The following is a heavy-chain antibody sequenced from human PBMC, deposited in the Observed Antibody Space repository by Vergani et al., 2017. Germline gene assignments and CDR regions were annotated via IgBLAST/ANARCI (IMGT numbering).Heavy chain of an antibody. D-gene: IGHD2-2*01. V-gene: IGHV1-18*01. CDR1: GYTFTSYG. CDR3: ARDRWGSWCSSTSCYEDYMDV. Sequence: QVQLVQSGAEVKKPGASVKVSCKASGYTFTSYGISWVRQAPGQGLEWMGWISAYNGNTNYAQKLQGRVTMTTDTSTSTAYMELRSLRSDDTAVYYCARDRWGSWCSSTSCYEDYMDVWGKGTTVTVYS. J-gene: IGHJ6*03. CDR2: ISAYNGNT.